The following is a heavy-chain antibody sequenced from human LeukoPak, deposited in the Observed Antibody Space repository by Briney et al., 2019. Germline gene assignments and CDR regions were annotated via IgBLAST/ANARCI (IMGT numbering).Heavy chain of an antibody. CDR1: GYTFTSYP. J-gene: IGHJ3*02. D-gene: IGHD2-15*01. Sequence: GASVKVSCKVSGYTFTSYPIGWVRQAPGQGLEWMAGIIPIFGTANYAQKFQGRVTITTDESTSTAYMELSSLRSEDTAVYYCARLVEDAFDIWGQGTMVTVSS. V-gene: IGHV1-69*05. CDR3: ARLVEDAFDI. CDR2: IIPIFGTA.